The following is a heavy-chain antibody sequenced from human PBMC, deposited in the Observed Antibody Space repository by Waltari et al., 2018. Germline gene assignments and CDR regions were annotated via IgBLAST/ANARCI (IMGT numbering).Heavy chain of an antibody. Sequence: EVQLLESGGGLVQPGGSVRLSCAASGFPIRSNTMSWVRQAAGLGLEGVPWTGSRGNSTRHTDSGYGRLTISRDESKNTLDLLMIGLRSEYTAVYQCVRDERSIAGSRSYNWFDPWGQGTLVTVSS. J-gene: IGHJ5*02. CDR3: VRDERSIAGSRSYNWFDP. V-gene: IGHV3-23*01. CDR1: GFPIRSNT. D-gene: IGHD3-10*01. CDR2: TGSRGNST.